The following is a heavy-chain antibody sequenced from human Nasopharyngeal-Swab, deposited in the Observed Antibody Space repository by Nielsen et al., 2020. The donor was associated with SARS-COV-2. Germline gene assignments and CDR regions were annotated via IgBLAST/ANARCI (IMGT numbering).Heavy chain of an antibody. CDR1: GFTFSTYG. D-gene: IGHD5-18*01. V-gene: IGHV3-30*18. J-gene: IGHJ4*02. CDR2: ISYDGSSE. CDR3: AKVLSSKTWIQPFDY. Sequence: GGSLRLSCAASGFTFSTYGMHWVRQAPGKGLEWVAVISYDGSSEYYADSVKGRFTIFRDNSKNTLYLQMNSLRAEDTAVYYCAKVLSSKTWIQPFDYWGQGTLVTVSS.